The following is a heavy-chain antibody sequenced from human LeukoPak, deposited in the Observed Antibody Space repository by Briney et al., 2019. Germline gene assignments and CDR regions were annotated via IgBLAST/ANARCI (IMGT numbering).Heavy chain of an antibody. Sequence: SETLSLTCTVSGYSISSGYYWGWIRQPPGKGLEWIGSIYHSGSTYYNPSLKSRVTISVDTSKNQFSLKLSSVTAADTAVYYCARHETDRDWFDPWGQGTLVTVSS. J-gene: IGHJ5*02. CDR3: ARHETDRDWFDP. CDR1: GYSISSGYY. CDR2: IYHSGST. V-gene: IGHV4-38-2*02.